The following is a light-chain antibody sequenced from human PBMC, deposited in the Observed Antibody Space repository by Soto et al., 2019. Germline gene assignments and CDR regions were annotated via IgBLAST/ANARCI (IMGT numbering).Light chain of an antibody. V-gene: IGLV2-14*01. Sequence: QSVLTQPASVSGSPGQSITISCVGTSSDIGDYNYVSWYQQHPGKVPKVIIYDVSNRPSGVSYRFSATKSGNTASLTISGLQAEDEAYYYCCSYTRSGTLIFGTGTKVTVL. J-gene: IGLJ1*01. CDR3: CSYTRSGTLI. CDR2: DVS. CDR1: SSDIGDYNY.